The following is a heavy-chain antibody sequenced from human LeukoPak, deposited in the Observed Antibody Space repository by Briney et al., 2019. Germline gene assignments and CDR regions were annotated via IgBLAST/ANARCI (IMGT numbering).Heavy chain of an antibody. J-gene: IGHJ4*02. CDR2: ISPYNGNT. CDR3: ARAGPGSGWYFDY. CDR1: GYDFTSVG. Sequence: ASVKVSCKASGYDFTSVGITWVRRAPGQGLEWMGWISPYNGNTRYAQKFQGRVAMTTNTSTTTAYMELRGLRFNDTAFYYCARAGPGSGWYFDYWGQGTLVTVS. V-gene: IGHV1-18*01. D-gene: IGHD6-19*01.